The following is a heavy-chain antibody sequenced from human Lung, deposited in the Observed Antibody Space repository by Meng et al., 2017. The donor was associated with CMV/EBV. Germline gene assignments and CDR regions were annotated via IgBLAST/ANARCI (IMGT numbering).Heavy chain of an antibody. CDR1: GDSISSYSYY. CDR3: ARGYHLLYYFDY. J-gene: IGHJ4*02. D-gene: IGHD2-2*02. Sequence: VRLQGSGPGLLNPSQTLSLTCTVSGDSISSYSYYWTWIRKPAGKGLEWIGRIYSSGRTNYDPSLRSRVSISVDTSKNQFSLKLKSVTAADAAIYYCARGYHLLYYFDYWGQGTLVTVSS. CDR2: IYSSGRT. V-gene: IGHV4-61*02.